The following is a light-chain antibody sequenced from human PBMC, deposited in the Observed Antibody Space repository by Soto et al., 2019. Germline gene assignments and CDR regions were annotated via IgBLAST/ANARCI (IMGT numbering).Light chain of an antibody. CDR2: DVS. CDR3: SSYTSTNILI. CDR1: SSDVGSYNY. Sequence: QSALTQPASVSGSPGQSMTISCTGTSSDVGSYNYVSWYQQNPGKAPKLIIHDVSNRPSGVSNRFSGSKSGNTASLTISGLQAEDEANYYCSSYTSTNILIFGGGTKLTVL. J-gene: IGLJ2*01. V-gene: IGLV2-14*01.